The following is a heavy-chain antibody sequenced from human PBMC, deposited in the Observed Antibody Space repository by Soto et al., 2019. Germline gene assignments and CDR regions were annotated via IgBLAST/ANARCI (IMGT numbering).Heavy chain of an antibody. CDR1: GGSFSGYY. Sequence: SETLSLTCAVYGGSFSGYYWSWIRQPPGKGLEWIGEINHSGSTNYNPSLKSRVTISVDTSKNQFSLKLSSVTAADTAVYYCARGLVLRFFVGWGQGTLVTVSS. V-gene: IGHV4-34*01. CDR2: INHSGST. D-gene: IGHD3-3*01. CDR3: ARGLVLRFFVG. J-gene: IGHJ4*02.